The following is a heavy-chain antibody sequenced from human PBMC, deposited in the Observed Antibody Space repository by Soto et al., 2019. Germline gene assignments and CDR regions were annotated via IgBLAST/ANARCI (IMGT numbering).Heavy chain of an antibody. V-gene: IGHV3-23*01. J-gene: IGHJ6*02. CDR2: ISGSGSRT. Sequence: EVQVLESGGGLVQPGGSLRVSCAVSGFTFSSHAMTWVRQAPGKGLEWVSAISGSGSRTEYTDSVKGRFTIPRDNSRNTLYLHMNSLRAEDTAVYFCAKDSAADDFGDYGMDVWGQGTTVTVSS. CDR1: GFTFSSHA. D-gene: IGHD4-17*01. CDR3: AKDSAADDFGDYGMDV.